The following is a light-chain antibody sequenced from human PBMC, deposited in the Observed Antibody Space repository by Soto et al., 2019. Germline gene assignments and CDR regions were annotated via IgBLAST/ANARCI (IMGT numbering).Light chain of an antibody. CDR2: DVD. J-gene: IGLJ1*01. Sequence: QSALTQPRSVSGSPGQSVTISCTGTSSDAGGYNYVSWYQHHTGKAPKLMIYDVDKRPSGVPGRFSGSKSGNTASLTISGLQAEDEADYYCCSNAGSYPFVFGTGTKVTVL. CDR1: SSDAGGYNY. CDR3: CSNAGSYPFV. V-gene: IGLV2-11*01.